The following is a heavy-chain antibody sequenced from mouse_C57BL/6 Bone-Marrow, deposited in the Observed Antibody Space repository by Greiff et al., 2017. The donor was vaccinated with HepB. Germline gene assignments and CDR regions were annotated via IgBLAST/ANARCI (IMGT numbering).Heavy chain of an antibody. D-gene: IGHD2-14*01. CDR2: INTGGNYT. V-gene: IGHV5-6*01. CDR1: GFTFSTSG. CDR3: TRDRFDYYFDY. J-gene: IGHJ2*01. Sequence: EVQGVESGGDLVKPGGSLKLSCAASGFTFSTSGMSWVRQTPDKRLEWVATINTGGNYTYYPDSVKGRFTISKDTAKNTLFLLMNSLKSEDSAIYYWTRDRFDYYFDYWGQGTTLTVSS.